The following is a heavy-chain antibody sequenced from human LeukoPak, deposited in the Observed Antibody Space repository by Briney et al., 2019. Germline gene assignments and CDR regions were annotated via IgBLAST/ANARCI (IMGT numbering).Heavy chain of an antibody. J-gene: IGHJ5*02. V-gene: IGHV3-7*03. Sequence: GGSLRLSCADSGFTFSGYWMNWVRQAPGKGLEWVANINQNGGEKYYVDSVKGRFTISRDNGKNSLYLQMNSLRAEDTAVYYCARGKYNLAWGQGTLVTVSS. CDR1: GFTFSGYW. D-gene: IGHD1-1*01. CDR3: ARGKYNLA. CDR2: INQNGGEK.